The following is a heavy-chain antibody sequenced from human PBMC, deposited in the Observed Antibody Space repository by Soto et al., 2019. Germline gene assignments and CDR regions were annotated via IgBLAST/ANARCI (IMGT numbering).Heavy chain of an antibody. CDR3: ARGGSRGGSYYAPAFDI. J-gene: IGHJ3*02. CDR1: GFTFSSYG. CDR2: IWYDGSNK. D-gene: IGHD1-26*01. V-gene: IGHV3-33*01. Sequence: QVQLVESGGGVVQPGRSLRLSCAASGFTFSSYGMHWVRQAPGKGLEWVAVIWYDGSNKYYADSVKGRFTISRDNSKNTLYLQMNSLRAEDTAVYYCARGGSRGGSYYAPAFDIWGQGTMVTVSS.